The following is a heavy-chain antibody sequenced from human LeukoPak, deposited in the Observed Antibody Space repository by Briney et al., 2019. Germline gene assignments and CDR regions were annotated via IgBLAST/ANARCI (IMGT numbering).Heavy chain of an antibody. CDR2: ISYDGNNK. D-gene: IGHD3-10*01. J-gene: IGHJ6*02. Sequence: GRSLRLSCAASGFTFSNYGMHWVRQAPGKGLEWVAVISYDGNNKYYADSVKGRFTISRDNSKNTLYLQMNSLRAEDTAVYYCAPVGDYYGMDVWGQGTTVTVSS. CDR3: APVGDYYGMDV. CDR1: GFTFSNYG. V-gene: IGHV3-30*03.